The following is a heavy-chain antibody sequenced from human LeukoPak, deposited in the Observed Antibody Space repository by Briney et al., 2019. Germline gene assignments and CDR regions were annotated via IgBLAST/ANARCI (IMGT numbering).Heavy chain of an antibody. CDR2: INPDSGDT. CDR3: ARDLSSTPHWELDY. V-gene: IGHV1-2*06. J-gene: IGHJ4*02. D-gene: IGHD1-26*01. CDR1: GHTFTGYY. Sequence: ASVKVSCKASGHTFTGYYMHWVRQAPGQGLEWMGRINPDSGDTNYAQHFQGRVTMTRDTSISTVYMELSSLSYDDTAVYYCARDLSSTPHWELDYWGQGTLVTVSS.